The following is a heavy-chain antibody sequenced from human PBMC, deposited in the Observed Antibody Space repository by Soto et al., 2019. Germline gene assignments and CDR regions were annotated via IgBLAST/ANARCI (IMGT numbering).Heavy chain of an antibody. D-gene: IGHD3-10*01. J-gene: IGHJ6*02. CDR1: GGSFSGYY. CDR2: INHSGST. CDR3: ASNYGSGSYEAHYGMDV. V-gene: IGHV4-34*01. Sequence: QVQLQQWGAGLLKPSETLSLTCAVYGGSFSGYYWSWIRQPPGKGLEWIGEINHSGSTNYNPSLKSRVTISVDTSKNQFSLKLSSVTAADTAVYYCASNYGSGSYEAHYGMDVWGQGTTVTVSS.